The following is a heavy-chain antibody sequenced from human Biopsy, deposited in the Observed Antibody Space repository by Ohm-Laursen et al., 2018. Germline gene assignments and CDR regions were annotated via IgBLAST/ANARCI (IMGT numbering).Heavy chain of an antibody. Sequence: GSLRLSCTASGFTFATYGMSWVRQAPGKGLEWVSGISTGNSTYYADSVKGRFTISRDNSKNTLYLQLNSLRVEDTALYYCAKDRRTMRVWYFDLWGRGTLVTVSS. CDR3: AKDRRTMRVWYFDL. CDR2: ISTGNST. V-gene: IGHV3-23*01. D-gene: IGHD4/OR15-4a*01. J-gene: IGHJ2*01. CDR1: GFTFATYG.